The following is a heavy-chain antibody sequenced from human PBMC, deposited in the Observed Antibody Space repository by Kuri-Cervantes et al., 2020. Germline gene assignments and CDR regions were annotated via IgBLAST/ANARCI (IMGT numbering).Heavy chain of an antibody. J-gene: IGHJ5*02. CDR2: IYYSGST. Sequence: SETLSLTCAVSGGSISSGGYSWSWIRQPPGKGLEWIGYIYYSGSTNYNPSLKSRVTISVDTSKNQFSLKLSSVTAADTAVYYCARDGGMGSLVVPAGFDPWGQGTLVTVSS. V-gene: IGHV4-61*08. CDR3: ARDGGMGSLVVPAGFDP. D-gene: IGHD2-2*01. CDR1: GGSISSGGYS.